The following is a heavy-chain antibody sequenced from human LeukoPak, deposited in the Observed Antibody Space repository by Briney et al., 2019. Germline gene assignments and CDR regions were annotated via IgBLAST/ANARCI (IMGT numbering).Heavy chain of an antibody. D-gene: IGHD6-13*01. CDR3: ARGYSSSWND. CDR2: ITASGTAM. CDR1: GFTFSSYS. Sequence: PGGSLRLSCAASGFTFSSYSMNWVRQAPGKGLEWVSHITASGTAMFYADSVKGRFTISRDNAKNSLYLQMNSLRAEDTAVYYCARGYSSSWNDWGQGTLVTVSS. V-gene: IGHV3-48*01. J-gene: IGHJ4*02.